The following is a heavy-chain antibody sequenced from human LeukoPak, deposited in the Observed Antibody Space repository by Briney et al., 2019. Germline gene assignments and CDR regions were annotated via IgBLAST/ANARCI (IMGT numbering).Heavy chain of an antibody. V-gene: IGHV3-49*04. D-gene: IGHD3-16*01. CDR3: TRIGH. J-gene: IGHJ4*02. CDR2: IKSKSYGGTT. CDR1: GFTFRDYA. Sequence: QPGRSLRLSCTTSGFTFRDYAVSWVRQAPGKGLEWIGVIKSKSYGGTTEYAASVKGRFTISRDDSKSIAYLQMNSLKTEDTAVYYCTRIGHWGQGTLVTVSS.